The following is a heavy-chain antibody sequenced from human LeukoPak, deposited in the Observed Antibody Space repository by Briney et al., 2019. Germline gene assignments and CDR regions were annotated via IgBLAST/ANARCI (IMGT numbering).Heavy chain of an antibody. D-gene: IGHD3-3*01. CDR1: GFTFSSYW. Sequence: GGSLRLSCAASGFTFSSYWMSWVRQAPGKGLEWVANIKQDGSEKYYVDSVKGRFTIPRDNAKNSLYLQMNSLRAEDTAVYYCARDEVDYYDFWSGLRYYMDVWGKGTTVTVSS. J-gene: IGHJ6*03. CDR2: IKQDGSEK. V-gene: IGHV3-7*01. CDR3: ARDEVDYYDFWSGLRYYMDV.